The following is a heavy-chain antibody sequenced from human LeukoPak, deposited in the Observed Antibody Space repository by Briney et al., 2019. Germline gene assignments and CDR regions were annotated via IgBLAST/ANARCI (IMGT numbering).Heavy chain of an antibody. CDR3: ARHRMYYYDSSGRGVADAFDI. CDR2: IYYSGST. V-gene: IGHV4-39*01. J-gene: IGHJ3*02. D-gene: IGHD3-22*01. Sequence: SETLSLTCTVSGGSISSSSYYRGWIRQPPGKGLEWIGSIYYSGSTYYNPSLKSRVTISVDTSKNQFSLKLSSVTAADTAVYYCARHRMYYYDSSGRGVADAFDIWGQGTMVTVSS. CDR1: GGSISSSSYY.